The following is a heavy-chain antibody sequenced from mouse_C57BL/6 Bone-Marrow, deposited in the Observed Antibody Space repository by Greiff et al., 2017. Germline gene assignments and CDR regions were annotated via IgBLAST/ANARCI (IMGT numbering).Heavy chain of an antibody. CDR2: IDPSDSYT. V-gene: IGHV1-50*01. CDR3: ARGVGMCYFDY. Sequence: LQQPGAELVKPGASVKLSCKASGYTFTSYWMQWVKQRPGQGLEWIGEIDPSDSYTNYNQKFKGKATLTVDTSSSTASMQLSSLSSEDSAVYYLARGVGMCYFDYWGQGTTLTVSS. J-gene: IGHJ2*01. D-gene: IGHD3-3*01. CDR1: GYTFTSYW.